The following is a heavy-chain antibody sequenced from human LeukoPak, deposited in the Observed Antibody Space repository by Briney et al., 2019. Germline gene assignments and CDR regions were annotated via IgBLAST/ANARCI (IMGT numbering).Heavy chain of an antibody. CDR2: MYLSGTT. CDR1: GDSINSLDL. D-gene: IGHD6-13*01. CDR3: ARGAASSWHDLYYYYGMDV. V-gene: IGHV4-4*02. J-gene: IGHJ6*02. Sequence: SETLSLTCTVSGDSINSLDLWSWVRQPPGKGLEWIGEMYLSGTTHSNPSVKSRVTISIDKSKNQFFLNLSSVTAADTAVYYCARGAASSWHDLYYYYGMDVWGQGTTVTVSS.